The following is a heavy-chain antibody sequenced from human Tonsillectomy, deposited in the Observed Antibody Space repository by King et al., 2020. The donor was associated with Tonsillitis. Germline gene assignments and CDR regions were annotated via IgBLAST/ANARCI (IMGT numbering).Heavy chain of an antibody. D-gene: IGHD3-9*01. V-gene: IGHV3-21*01. Sequence: VQLVESGGGLVKPGGSLRLSCAASGFTFSSYSMNWVRQAPGKGLEWVSSISSSSSYIYYADSVKGRFTISRDNAKNSLYLQMNSLRAEDTAVCYCARELTIIRDFDYWGQGTLVTVSS. J-gene: IGHJ4*02. CDR3: ARELTIIRDFDY. CDR2: ISSSSSYI. CDR1: GFTFSSYS.